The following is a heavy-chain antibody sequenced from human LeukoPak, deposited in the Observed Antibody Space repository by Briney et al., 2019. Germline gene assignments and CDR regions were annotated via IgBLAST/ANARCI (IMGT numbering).Heavy chain of an antibody. CDR2: LFYSGST. CDR3: ATVAVIRGVTYFDY. CDR1: GGSISSYY. V-gene: IGHV4-59*01. Sequence: SETLSLTCTVSGGSISSYYWSWIRQPPGKGLEWIAYLFYSGSTDYNPSLESRVTISVDTSKNQFSLKLRSATAADTAVYYCATVAVIRGVTYFDYWGQGTLVTVSS. J-gene: IGHJ4*02. D-gene: IGHD3-10*01.